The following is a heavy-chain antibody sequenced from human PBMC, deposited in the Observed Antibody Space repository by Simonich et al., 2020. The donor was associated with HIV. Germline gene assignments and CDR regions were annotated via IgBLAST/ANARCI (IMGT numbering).Heavy chain of an antibody. D-gene: IGHD4-17*01. Sequence: QVQLQQWGAGLLKPSETLSLTCAVYGGSFSGYYWSWIRQPPGKGLEWIGEINHRGSTNYNPSLKSRVTISGDTSKNQFSLKLSSVTAADTAVYYCARRHPTTVTTPYCDYWGQGTLVTVSS. CDR1: GGSFSGYY. V-gene: IGHV4-34*01. CDR3: ARRHPTTVTTPYCDY. CDR2: INHRGST. J-gene: IGHJ4*02.